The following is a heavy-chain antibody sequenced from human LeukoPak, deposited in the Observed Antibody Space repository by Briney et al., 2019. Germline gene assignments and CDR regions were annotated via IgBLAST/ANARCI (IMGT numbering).Heavy chain of an antibody. Sequence: GGSLRLSCAASGFTFRSYTMSWVRQAPGKGLEWVSGVSGSGGNTYYADSVKGRFTISRDNSKNTLYLQMNSLRAEDTAVYYCARPRYCSGSNCYAFDYWGQGNMVTVSS. CDR2: VSGSGGNT. CDR3: ARPRYCSGSNCYAFDY. J-gene: IGHJ4*02. D-gene: IGHD2-15*01. CDR1: GFTFRSYT. V-gene: IGHV3-23*01.